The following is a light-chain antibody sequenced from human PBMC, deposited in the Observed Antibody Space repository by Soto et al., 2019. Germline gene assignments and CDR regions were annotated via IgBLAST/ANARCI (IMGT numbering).Light chain of an antibody. J-gene: IGLJ1*01. CDR1: SSDVGGYDF. CDR2: DVS. V-gene: IGLV2-14*01. CDR3: SSYTSSHTRV. Sequence: QSVLTQPASVSGSPGQSITISCTGTSSDVGGYDFVSWYQHHPGKAPKLIIYDVSNRPSGLSTRFSGSKSGNTASLTISGLQTDDEADYYCSSYTSSHTRVFGTGTKLTVL.